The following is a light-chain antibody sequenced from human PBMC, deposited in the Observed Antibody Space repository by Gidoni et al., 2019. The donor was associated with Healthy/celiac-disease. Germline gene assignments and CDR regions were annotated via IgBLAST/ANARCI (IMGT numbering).Light chain of an antibody. CDR2: DAS. J-gene: IGKJ5*01. CDR3: QQRSNWPQIT. CDR1: QSVSSY. Sequence: EIVLTQSPATLSLSPGERATLSCRASQSVSSYLAWYQQKPGQAPRLLIYDASNRATGIPARFSGSGSGTYFTLTISSLEPEYFAVYYCQQRSNWPQITFXXXTRLEIK. V-gene: IGKV3-11*01.